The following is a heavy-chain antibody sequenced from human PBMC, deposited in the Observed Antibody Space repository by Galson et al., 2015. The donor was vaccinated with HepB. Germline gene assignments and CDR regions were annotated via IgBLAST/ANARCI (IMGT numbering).Heavy chain of an antibody. D-gene: IGHD6-13*01. CDR1: GGSINNYY. CDR2: IHHSGSI. V-gene: IGHV4-59*12. CDR3: ASSSWTGYFDL. Sequence: ETLSLTCSVSGGSINNYYWSWIRQPPGRGLEWIGYIHHSGSINYNAALKSRVSISLDTSRKQFSLKLNYVTAADTAVYYCASSSWTGYFDLWGRGTLVTVSS. J-gene: IGHJ2*01.